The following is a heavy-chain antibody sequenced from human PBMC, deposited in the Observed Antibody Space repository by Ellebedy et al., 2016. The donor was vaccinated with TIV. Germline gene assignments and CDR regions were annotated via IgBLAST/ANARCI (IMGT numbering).Heavy chain of an antibody. CDR2: IDPSDSYT. J-gene: IGHJ6*02. Sequence: GESLKISXKGSGYSFTSYWISWVRQMPGKGLEWMGRIDPSDSYTNYSPSFQGHVTISADKSISTAYLQWSSLKASDTAMYDCARSFYGDYEVGYYYYGMDVWGQGTTVTVSS. CDR3: ARSFYGDYEVGYYYYGMDV. D-gene: IGHD4-17*01. CDR1: GYSFTSYW. V-gene: IGHV5-10-1*01.